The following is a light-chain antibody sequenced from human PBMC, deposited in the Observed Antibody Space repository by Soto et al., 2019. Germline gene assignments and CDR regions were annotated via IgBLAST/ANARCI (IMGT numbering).Light chain of an antibody. CDR1: QSISNY. CDR2: AAS. Sequence: DIQMTQSPSSLSASVGDRVTIPCRASQSISNYLNWYQQEPGKAPKLLIYAASSLQSGVPSRFSGSGSGTDFTLTITSLQPEDFATYFCQQSYSRPRTFGQGTKVDIK. V-gene: IGKV1-39*01. CDR3: QQSYSRPRT. J-gene: IGKJ1*01.